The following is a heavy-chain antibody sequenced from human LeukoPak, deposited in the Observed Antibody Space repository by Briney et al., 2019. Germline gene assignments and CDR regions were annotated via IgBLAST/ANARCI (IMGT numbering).Heavy chain of an antibody. V-gene: IGHV4-59*08. D-gene: IGHD2-2*01. CDR2: ISYNGSP. J-gene: IGHJ4*02. CDR3: ARFRGTSSWHQEVFDY. Sequence: SETLSLTCSVSGGSISTYNWNWIRQPPGKGLEWIGYISYNGSPDYNPSFKSRVAMSVDTSKGHFSLKLTSLTAADTAVYYCARFRGTSSWHQEVFDYWGQGTLVTVSS. CDR1: GGSISTYN.